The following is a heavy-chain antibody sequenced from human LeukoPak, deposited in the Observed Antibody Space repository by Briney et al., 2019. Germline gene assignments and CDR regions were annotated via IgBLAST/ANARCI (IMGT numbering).Heavy chain of an antibody. J-gene: IGHJ4*02. CDR1: GYTFTGYY. CDR2: INPTSGGT. D-gene: IGHD6-13*01. V-gene: IGHV1-2*02. Sequence: ALVKVSCKASGYTFTGYYMHWVRQAPGQRLEWLGWINPTSGGTNYAQKFQGRVTLTKDSSIRTAYIELSWLRSEHTAVYCCARADRAAAGAPEYWGQRTLVTVSS. CDR3: ARADRAAAGAPEY.